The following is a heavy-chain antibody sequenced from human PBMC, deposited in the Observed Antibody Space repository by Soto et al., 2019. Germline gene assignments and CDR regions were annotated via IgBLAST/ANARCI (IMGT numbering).Heavy chain of an antibody. V-gene: IGHV3-7*03. Sequence: PGGSLRLSCAASGFTFSNYWMSWVRQAPGKGLEWVANVKEDGSEKYYVDSVKGRFTVSRDNAKNLMYLQMSSLSVEDTAVYYCATSPYPSFYYYGMDVWGQGTSVTVSS. J-gene: IGHJ6*02. CDR2: VKEDGSEK. CDR3: ATSPYPSFYYYGMDV. CDR1: GFTFSNYW.